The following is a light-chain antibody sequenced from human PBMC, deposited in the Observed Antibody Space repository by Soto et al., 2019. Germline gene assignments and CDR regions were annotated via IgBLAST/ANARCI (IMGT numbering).Light chain of an antibody. CDR3: LQDYNLPRT. CDR1: RAIGHD. CDR2: AAS. Sequence: IQMTQSPLSLSASVGDRVIITCRESRAIGHDLGWYQQKPGKAPKLLIFAASTLHSGVPSRFSGSGSGTVFTLTISSLHPEDFATYFCLQDYNLPRTFGQGT. J-gene: IGKJ1*01. V-gene: IGKV1-6*01.